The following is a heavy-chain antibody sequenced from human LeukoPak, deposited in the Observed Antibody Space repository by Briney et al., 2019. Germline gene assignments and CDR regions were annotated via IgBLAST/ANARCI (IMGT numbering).Heavy chain of an antibody. V-gene: IGHV3-7*04. CDR1: GFTFSSYW. Sequence: GGSLRLSCAASGFTFSSYWMSWVRQTPGKGPEWVAHIKQDASQEYHVDSVKGRFTISRDNAKNSLYLRMNSLRAEDTAMYYRAGGVVFPALSWPPRACLRGQGALVTVSS. CDR3: AGGVVFPALSWPPRACL. J-gene: IGHJ4*02. D-gene: IGHD3-10*01. CDR2: IKQDASQE.